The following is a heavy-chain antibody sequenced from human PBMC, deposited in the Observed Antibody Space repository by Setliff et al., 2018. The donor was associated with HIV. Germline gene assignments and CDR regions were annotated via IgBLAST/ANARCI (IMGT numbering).Heavy chain of an antibody. V-gene: IGHV3-7*03. CDR3: ATPRGLYSSSG. J-gene: IGHJ4*02. CDR1: GFTFSSYW. CDR2: IKQDGSEK. Sequence: PGGSLRLSCEASGFTFSSYWMSWVCQAPGKGLEWVANIKQDGSEKYYVDSVKGRFTISRDNAKNSLYLQMNSLRVEDTAVYYCATPRGLYSSSGWGQGTLVTVSS. D-gene: IGHD6-13*01.